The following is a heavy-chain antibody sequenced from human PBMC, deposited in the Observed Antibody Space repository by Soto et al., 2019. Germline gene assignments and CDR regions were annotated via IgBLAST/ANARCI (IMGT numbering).Heavy chain of an antibody. Sequence: SETLSLTCTVSGGSISSSSYYWGWIRQPPGKGLEWIGSIYYSGSTYYNPSLKSRVTISVDTSKNQFSLKLSSVTAADTAVYYCASVPVLLWFGELFQNWFDPWGQGTLVTVSS. V-gene: IGHV4-39*01. J-gene: IGHJ5*02. CDR1: GGSISSSSYY. CDR3: ASVPVLLWFGELFQNWFDP. CDR2: IYYSGST. D-gene: IGHD3-10*01.